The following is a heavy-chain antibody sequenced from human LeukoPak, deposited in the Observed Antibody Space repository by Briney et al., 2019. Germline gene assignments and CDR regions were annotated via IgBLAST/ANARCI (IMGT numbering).Heavy chain of an antibody. D-gene: IGHD2-8*02. CDR1: GFTFKNYG. CDR2: IRYDGNNK. V-gene: IGHV3-30*02. CDR3: ATYRQVLLPFES. J-gene: IGHJ4*02. Sequence: GGSLTLSCVASGFTFKNYGMHWVRQTPGKGLEWVTFIRYDGNNKYYADSVKGRFTIPRDNSRNTLYLQMNSLRAEDTAIYYCATYRQVLLPFESWGQGTLVTVSS.